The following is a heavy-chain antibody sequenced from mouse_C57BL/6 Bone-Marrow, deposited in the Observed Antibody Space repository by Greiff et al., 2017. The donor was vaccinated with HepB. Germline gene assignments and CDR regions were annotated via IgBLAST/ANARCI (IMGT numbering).Heavy chain of an antibody. CDR1: GYTFTSYG. J-gene: IGHJ2*01. V-gene: IGHV1-81*01. D-gene: IGHD2-3*01. CDR3: ARWKVTTLYFDY. CDR2: IYPRSGNT. Sequence: QVQLQQSGAELARPGASMKLSCKASGYTFTSYGISWVKQRTGQGLEWIGEIYPRSGNTYYNEKFKGKATLTADKSSSTAYMELRSLTSEDSAVYFCARWKVTTLYFDYWGQGTTLTVSS.